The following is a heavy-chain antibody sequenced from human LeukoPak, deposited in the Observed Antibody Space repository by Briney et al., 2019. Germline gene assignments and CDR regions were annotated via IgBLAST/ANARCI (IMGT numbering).Heavy chain of an antibody. V-gene: IGHV1-2*02. CDR1: GYTFTGYY. D-gene: IGHD2-8*02. CDR3: ARVLVSTGTGYYYYYMDV. CDR2: INPNSGGT. Sequence: ASVKVSCKASGYTFTGYYMHWVRQAPGQGLEWVGWINPNSGGTNYAQKFQGRVTMTRDTSISTVYMELSRLRSDDTAVYYCARVLVSTGTGYYYYYMDVWGKGTTVTVSS. J-gene: IGHJ6*03.